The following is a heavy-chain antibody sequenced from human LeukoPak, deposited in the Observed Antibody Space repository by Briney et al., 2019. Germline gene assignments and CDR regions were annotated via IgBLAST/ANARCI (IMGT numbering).Heavy chain of an antibody. CDR1: GFTFSNAW. CDR2: IKNKTDGGTT. Sequence: PGGSLRLSCAASGFTFSNAWMSWVRQAPGKGLEWVGRIKNKTDGGTTDYAAPVKGRFTISRDDSKNTLYLQMNSLKTEDTAVYYCTTGLDYWGQGTLVTVSS. J-gene: IGHJ4*02. V-gene: IGHV3-15*01. CDR3: TTGLDY.